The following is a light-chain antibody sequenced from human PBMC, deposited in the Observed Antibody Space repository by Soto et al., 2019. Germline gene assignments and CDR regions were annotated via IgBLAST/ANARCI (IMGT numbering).Light chain of an antibody. CDR3: QQYDKSWT. J-gene: IGKJ1*01. CDR2: GAS. Sequence: EIVMTQSPATLSVSPGERAILSCRASQSVGGDLAWYQRKPGQAPRLLIYGASSRATGIPDRFGGSGSGTHFILTISRLEPEDFAVYYCQQYDKSWTFGQGTKVDIK. V-gene: IGKV3D-15*01. CDR1: QSVGGD.